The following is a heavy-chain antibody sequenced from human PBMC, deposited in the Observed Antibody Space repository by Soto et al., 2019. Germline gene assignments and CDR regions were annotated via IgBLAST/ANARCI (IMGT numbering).Heavy chain of an antibody. J-gene: IGHJ4*02. CDR1: GFTFNGAW. CDR3: SADLPDWGAYAFDY. D-gene: IGHD3-16*01. V-gene: IGHV3-15*07. Sequence: ESGGGLVESGGSLRLSCAASGFTFNGAWMNWVRQGPGKGLEWVGRVKSKVNGETIDYAAPVKGRFTISRDDSRNTVYLQMNRLGTEDTAMYYCSADLPDWGAYAFDYWGQGALVTVSS. CDR2: VKSKVNGETI.